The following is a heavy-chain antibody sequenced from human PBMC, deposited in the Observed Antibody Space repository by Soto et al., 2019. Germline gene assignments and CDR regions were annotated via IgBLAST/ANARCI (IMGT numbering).Heavy chain of an antibody. D-gene: IGHD6-25*01. CDR3: ARVPWPETSGYHFDY. CDR2: LSYNGNT. V-gene: IGHV4-31*03. CDR1: GGSINSGGHY. Sequence: PSETLSLTCTVSGGSINSGGHYWAWIRQHPGKGLEWIGLLSYNGNTYYNPTLNSRVTMSADTSSNHFSLSPNSLTAADTAVYYCARVPWPETSGYHFDYWGQGTRVTVSS. J-gene: IGHJ4*02.